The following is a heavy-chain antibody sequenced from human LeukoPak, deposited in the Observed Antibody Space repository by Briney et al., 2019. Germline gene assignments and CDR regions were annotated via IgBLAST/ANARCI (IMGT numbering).Heavy chain of an antibody. V-gene: IGHV1-18*01. CDR3: ARDHSVVVPDFDYYYYHMDV. Sequence: ASVKVSCKASGYPFSNYGINWVRQAPGQGLEWMGWISAYNGNTNYALKLQGRVTMTTDTSTSTAYMELRGLRSDDTAVYYCARDHSVVVPDFDYYYYHMDVWGKGTTVTVSS. CDR1: GYPFSNYG. D-gene: IGHD2-2*01. J-gene: IGHJ6*03. CDR2: ISAYNGNT.